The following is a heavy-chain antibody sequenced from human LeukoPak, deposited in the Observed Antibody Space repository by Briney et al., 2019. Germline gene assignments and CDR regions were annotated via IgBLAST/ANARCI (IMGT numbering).Heavy chain of an antibody. CDR2: ISGSGGST. CDR3: AKGPDSGYSSRFWDC. J-gene: IGHJ4*02. CDR1: GFTFSNYA. D-gene: IGHD6-13*01. V-gene: IGHV3-23*01. Sequence: GGSLRLSCAASGFTFSNYAMNWVRQAPGRGLEWVSAISGSGGSTYYADSVKGRFTISRDNSKITLYLQMSSLRAEDTAIYYCAKGPDSGYSSRFWDCWGQGTLVTVSS.